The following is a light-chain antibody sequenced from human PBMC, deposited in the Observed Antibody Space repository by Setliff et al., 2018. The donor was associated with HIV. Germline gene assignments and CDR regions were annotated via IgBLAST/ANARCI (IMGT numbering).Light chain of an antibody. Sequence: SYELTQPPSVSVAPGKTARVTCGGNDIGSKSVHWYQQKPGRAPVLVVYDDSDRPSGIPERFSGSNSGNTATLTISRVEAGDEADYYCQVWDNTSDHYVFGSGTKVTV. V-gene: IGLV3-21*03. CDR2: DDS. J-gene: IGLJ1*01. CDR1: DIGSKS. CDR3: QVWDNTSDHYV.